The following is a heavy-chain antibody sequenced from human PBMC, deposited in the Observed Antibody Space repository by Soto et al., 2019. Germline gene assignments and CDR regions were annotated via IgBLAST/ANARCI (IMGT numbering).Heavy chain of an antibody. J-gene: IGHJ1*01. D-gene: IGHD6-19*01. Sequence: PGGSLRLSCAASGFTFSSYAMSWVRQAPGKGLEWVSAISGSGGSTYYADSVKGRFTISRDNSKNTLYLQMNSLRAEDTAVYYCVFYLGDEYGSGWYWYSLQHWGQGTLVTVSS. CDR3: VFYLGDEYGSGWYWYSLQH. CDR1: GFTFSSYA. V-gene: IGHV3-23*01. CDR2: ISGSGGST.